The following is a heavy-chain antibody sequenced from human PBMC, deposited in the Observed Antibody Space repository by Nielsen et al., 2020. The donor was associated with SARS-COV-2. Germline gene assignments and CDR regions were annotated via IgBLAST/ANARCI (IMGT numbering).Heavy chain of an antibody. Sequence: WIRQPPGKGLEWIGYIYYSGSTYYNPSLKSRVTISVDTSKNQFSLKLSSVTAADTAVYYCARDRSPQPYYYGSGSRFYFDYWGQGTLVTVSS. CDR3: ARDRSPQPYYYGSGSRFYFDY. D-gene: IGHD3-10*01. V-gene: IGHV4-30-4*01. CDR2: IYYSGST. J-gene: IGHJ4*02.